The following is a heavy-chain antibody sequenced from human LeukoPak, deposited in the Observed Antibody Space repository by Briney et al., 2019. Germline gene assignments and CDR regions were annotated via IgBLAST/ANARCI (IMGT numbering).Heavy chain of an antibody. CDR3: ARGHDYGFEY. Sequence: SVKVSYKASGYTFTAYNMHWVRQAPGQGLEWMGRIIGYNGATDYAQKFQGRVTFTRDTSISTAYMDLTNLRSDDTAVYYCARGHDYGFEYWGQGALVTVPS. CDR1: GYTFTAYN. CDR2: IIGYNGAT. V-gene: IGHV1-2*06. J-gene: IGHJ4*02. D-gene: IGHD4/OR15-4a*01.